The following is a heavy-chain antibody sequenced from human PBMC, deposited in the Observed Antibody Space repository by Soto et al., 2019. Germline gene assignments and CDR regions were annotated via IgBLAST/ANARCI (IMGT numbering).Heavy chain of an antibody. V-gene: IGHV3-74*01. CDR2: INSDGSVS. CDR3: ARGDCVGGTCYSLAGSFYYYMDV. Sequence: GSLRLSCAASGFTFSNYWMYWVRQAPGKGLVWVSRINSDGSVSSYADSVKGRLTISRDNVKNTLYLQMDSLRAEDTAVYYCARGDCVGGTCYSLAGSFYYYMDVWGKGTTVTVSS. J-gene: IGHJ6*03. D-gene: IGHD2-15*01. CDR1: GFTFSNYW.